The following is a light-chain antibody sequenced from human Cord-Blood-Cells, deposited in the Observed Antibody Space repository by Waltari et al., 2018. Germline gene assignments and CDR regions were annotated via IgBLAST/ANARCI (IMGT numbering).Light chain of an antibody. V-gene: IGLV2-23*01. CDR2: EGS. CDR1: SSYVCSYHS. J-gene: IGLJ1*01. Sequence: QSALPQPASVSGSPAQSITISCTGTSSYVCSYHSVSWYQQHPGKAPKLMIYEGSKRPSGVSNRFSGSKSGNTASLTISGLQAWDEADYYCCSYAGSSPLYVFGTGTKVTVL. CDR3: CSYAGSSPLYV.